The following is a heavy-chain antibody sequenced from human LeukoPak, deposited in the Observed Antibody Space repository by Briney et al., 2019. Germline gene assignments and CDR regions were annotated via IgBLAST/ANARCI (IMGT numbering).Heavy chain of an antibody. CDR2: IYHSGST. D-gene: IGHD6-13*01. Sequence: PSETLSPTCTVSGYSISSGYYWGWIRQPPGKGLEWIGSIYHSGSTYYNPSLKSRVTISVDTSKNQFSLKLSSVTAADTAVYYCARVVGSSWYYFDYWGQGTLVTVSS. CDR3: ARVVGSSWYYFDY. CDR1: GYSISSGYY. J-gene: IGHJ4*02. V-gene: IGHV4-38-2*02.